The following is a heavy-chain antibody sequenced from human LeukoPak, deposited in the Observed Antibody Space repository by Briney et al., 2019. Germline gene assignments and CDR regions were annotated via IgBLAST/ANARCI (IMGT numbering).Heavy chain of an antibody. D-gene: IGHD5-18*01. J-gene: IGHJ6*03. V-gene: IGHV4-61*01. CDR2: IYYSGST. Sequence: SETLSLTCAVSGYSISSGYYWSWIRQPPGKGLEWIGYIYYSGSTNYNPSLKSRVTISVDTSKNQFSLKLSSVTAADTAVYYCARDTIRGYSYDYMDVWGKGTTVTVSS. CDR3: ARDTIRGYSYDYMDV. CDR1: GYSISSGYY.